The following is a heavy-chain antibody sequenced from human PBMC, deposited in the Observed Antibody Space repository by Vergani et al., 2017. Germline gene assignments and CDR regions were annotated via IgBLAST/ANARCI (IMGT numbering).Heavy chain of an antibody. J-gene: IGHJ5*02. V-gene: IGHV1-18*01. CDR2: ISAYNGNT. Sequence: QVQLVQSGAEVKKPGASVKVSCKASGYTFTSYGISWVRQSPGQGLEGMGWISAYNGNTNYAQKLQGRVTMTTDTSTITAYMELRSLRSDDTAAYYCARDIVVVVAARGWFDPWGQGTLVTVSS. CDR3: ARDIVVVVAARGWFDP. CDR1: GYTFTSYG. D-gene: IGHD2-15*01.